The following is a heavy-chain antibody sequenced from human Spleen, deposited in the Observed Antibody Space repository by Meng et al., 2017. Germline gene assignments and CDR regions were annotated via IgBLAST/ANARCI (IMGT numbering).Heavy chain of an antibody. CDR1: GGTFSTIM. J-gene: IGHJ4*02. Sequence: QLQLVRPGAEWRKLGSSVTGSCKASGGTFSTIMINWVRQAPGQGLEWVGGIVPIFGKPDYAQKFQGRVTITADKSTSTAYMELSSLRSEDTAMYYCASRDDFLTGADYWGQGSLVTVSS. CDR2: IVPIFGKP. CDR3: ASRDDFLTGADY. V-gene: IGHV1-69*06. D-gene: IGHD3-9*01.